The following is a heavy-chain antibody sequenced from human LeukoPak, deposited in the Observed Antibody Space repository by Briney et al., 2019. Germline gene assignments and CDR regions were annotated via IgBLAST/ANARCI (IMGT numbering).Heavy chain of an antibody. J-gene: IGHJ4*02. CDR1: GFTFSSYS. CDR3: ARDLPGPLVATHGDY. CDR2: ISSSSSYI. V-gene: IGHV3-21*01. D-gene: IGHD5-12*01. Sequence: GGSLRLSCAASGFTFSSYSMNWVRQAPGKGLEWVSSISSSSSYIYYADSVKGRFTISRDNAKNSLYLQMNSLSAEDTAVYYCARDLPGPLVATHGDYWGQGTLVTVSS.